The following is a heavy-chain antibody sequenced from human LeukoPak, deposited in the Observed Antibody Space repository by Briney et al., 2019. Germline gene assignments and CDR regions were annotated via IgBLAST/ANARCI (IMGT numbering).Heavy chain of an antibody. Sequence: SETLSLTCTVSGGSISSYYWSWIRQPPGKGLEWIGYIYYSGSTNYNPSLKSRVTISVDTSKNQFSLKLSSVTAADTAVYYCARDRDSGSYYIGAFDIWGQGTMVTVSS. CDR1: GGSISSYY. CDR3: ARDRDSGSYYIGAFDI. J-gene: IGHJ3*02. V-gene: IGHV4-59*01. CDR2: IYYSGST. D-gene: IGHD1-26*01.